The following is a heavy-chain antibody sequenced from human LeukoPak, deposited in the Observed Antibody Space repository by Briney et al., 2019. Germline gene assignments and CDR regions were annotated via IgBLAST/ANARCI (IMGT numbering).Heavy chain of an antibody. Sequence: SETLSLTCTVSGGSISSGDYYWSWIRQPPGKGLEWIGYIYYSGSTYYNPSLKSRVTIPVDTSKNQFSLKLSSVTAADTAVYYCAREVGAAFDYWGQGTLVTVSS. CDR3: AREVGAAFDY. V-gene: IGHV4-30-4*01. D-gene: IGHD2-15*01. J-gene: IGHJ4*02. CDR1: GGSISSGDYY. CDR2: IYYSGST.